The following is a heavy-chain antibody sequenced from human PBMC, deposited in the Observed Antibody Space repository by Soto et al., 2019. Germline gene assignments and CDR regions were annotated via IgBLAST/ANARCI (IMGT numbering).Heavy chain of an antibody. CDR1: GFTFSSYA. D-gene: IGHD3-3*01. CDR3: ARVAIFGVVATSGMDV. Sequence: QVPLVESGGGVVQPGRSLRLSCAASGFTFSSYAMHWVRQAPGKGLESVAVISNDGSNKYYADSVKGRFTISRDNSKNPLYLQMNSLRAEDTAVYYCARVAIFGVVATSGMDVWDQGTTVTVSS. J-gene: IGHJ6*02. V-gene: IGHV3-30-3*01. CDR2: ISNDGSNK.